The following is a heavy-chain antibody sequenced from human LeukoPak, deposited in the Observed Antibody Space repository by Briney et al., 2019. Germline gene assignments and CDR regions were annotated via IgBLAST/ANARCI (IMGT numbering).Heavy chain of an antibody. CDR1: GFTFNNYA. D-gene: IGHD3-22*01. CDR2: IYYSGST. J-gene: IGHJ4*02. CDR3: ARVPGYYDSSGYSYFYLDY. V-gene: IGHV4-59*01. Sequence: GSLRLSCAASGFTFNNYALSWVRQAPGKGLEWIGHIYYSGSTNYNPSLKSRVTISVDTSKNQFSLNLSSVTAADTAVYYCARVPGYYDSSGYSYFYLDYWAPGTLVTVSS.